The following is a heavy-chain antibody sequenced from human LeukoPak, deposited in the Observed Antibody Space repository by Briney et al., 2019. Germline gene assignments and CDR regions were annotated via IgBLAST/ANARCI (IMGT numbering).Heavy chain of an antibody. CDR2: IYSGGST. CDR3: ARDPADY. J-gene: IGHJ4*02. Sequence: SCKASGYTFTGYYMHWVRQAPGKGLEWVSVIYSGGSTYYADSVKGRFTISRDNSKNTLYLQMNSLRAEDTAVYYCARDPADYWGQGTLVTVSS. V-gene: IGHV3-66*01. CDR1: GYTFTGYY.